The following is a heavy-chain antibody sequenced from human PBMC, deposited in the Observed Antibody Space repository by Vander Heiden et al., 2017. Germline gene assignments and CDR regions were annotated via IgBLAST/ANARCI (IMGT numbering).Heavy chain of an antibody. Sequence: QVQLVQSVAEVKKPGSSVKVSCKASGGTFTSYAISWVRQGPGQGLEWMGGIIPIFGTANYAQKFQGRVTITADESTSTAYMELSSLRSEDTAVYYCARGGYSYGWGWFDPWGQGTLVTVSS. J-gene: IGHJ5*02. D-gene: IGHD5-18*01. CDR2: IIPIFGTA. CDR1: GGTFTSYA. V-gene: IGHV1-69*01. CDR3: ARGGYSYGWGWFDP.